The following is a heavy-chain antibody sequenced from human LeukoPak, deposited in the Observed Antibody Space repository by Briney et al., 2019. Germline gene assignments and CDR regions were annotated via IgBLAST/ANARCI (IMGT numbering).Heavy chain of an antibody. J-gene: IGHJ4*02. CDR1: GYTFTSYY. CDR3: ARVGDYGDYVFDY. V-gene: IGHV1-2*04. Sequence: ASVKVSCKASGYTFTSYYMHWVRQAPGQGLEWMGWINPNSGGTNYAQKFQGWVTMTRDTSISTAYMELSRLRSDDTAVYYCARVGDYGDYVFDYWGQGTLVTVSS. CDR2: INPNSGGT. D-gene: IGHD4-17*01.